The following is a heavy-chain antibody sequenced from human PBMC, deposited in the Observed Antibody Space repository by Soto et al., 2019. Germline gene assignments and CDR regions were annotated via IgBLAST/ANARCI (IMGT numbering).Heavy chain of an antibody. V-gene: IGHV3-7*03. CDR1: GFTFSSYW. CDR2: IKQDGSEK. J-gene: IGHJ4*02. D-gene: IGHD4-17*01. CDR3: AREYYQVDYGGNSKY. Sequence: PGGSLRLSCAASGFTFSSYWMSWVRQAPGKGLEWVANIKQDGSEKYYVESVKGRFTISRDNAKNSLYLQMNSLRAEDTAVYYCAREYYQVDYGGNSKYWGQGTLVTVSS.